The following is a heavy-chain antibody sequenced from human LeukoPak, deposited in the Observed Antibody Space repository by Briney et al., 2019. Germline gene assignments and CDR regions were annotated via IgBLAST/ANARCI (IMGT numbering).Heavy chain of an antibody. J-gene: IGHJ3*01. Sequence: GGSLRLSCAASGFTFGSYAMGWARQAPGKGLQWVSTISASDGSTFYADSVKGRFTISRDNSENTLFLQMSSLRGDDTAVYYCAKRWATTAATDAFDLWGQGTMVTVSS. CDR1: GFTFGSYA. V-gene: IGHV3-23*01. D-gene: IGHD2-21*02. CDR3: AKRWATTAATDAFDL. CDR2: ISASDGST.